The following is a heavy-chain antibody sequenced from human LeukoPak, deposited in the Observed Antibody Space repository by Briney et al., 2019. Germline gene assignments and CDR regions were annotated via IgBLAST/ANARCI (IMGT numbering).Heavy chain of an antibody. CDR1: GFTFDDYA. D-gene: IGHD1-26*01. CDR2: ISWDGGST. V-gene: IGHV3-43D*03. Sequence: GGSLRLSCAASGFTFDDYAMHWVRQAPGKGLEWVSLISWDGGSTYYADSVKGRSTISRDNSKNSLYLQMNSLRADDTALYYCAKDRVGEDWGQGTLVTVSS. CDR3: AKDRVGED. J-gene: IGHJ4*02.